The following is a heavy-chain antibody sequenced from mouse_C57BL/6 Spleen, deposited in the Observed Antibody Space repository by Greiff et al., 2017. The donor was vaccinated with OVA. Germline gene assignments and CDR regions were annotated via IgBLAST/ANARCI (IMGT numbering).Heavy chain of an antibody. CDR3: ARWYYGSGGYFDY. V-gene: IGHV1-72*01. D-gene: IGHD1-1*01. CDR1: GYTFTSYW. J-gene: IGHJ2*01. CDR2: IDPNSGGT. Sequence: QVQLQQPGAELVKPGASVKLSCKASGYTFTSYWMHWVKQRPGRGLEWIGRIDPNSGGTKYNEKFKSKATLTVDKPSSTAYMQLSSLTSEDSAVYDCARWYYGSGGYFDYWGQGTTLTVSS.